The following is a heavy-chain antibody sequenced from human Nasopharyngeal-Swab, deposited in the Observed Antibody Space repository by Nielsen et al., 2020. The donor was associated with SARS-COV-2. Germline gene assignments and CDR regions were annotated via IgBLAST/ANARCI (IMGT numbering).Heavy chain of an antibody. D-gene: IGHD2-2*02. CDR3: AKDLTAIRYYFDY. J-gene: IGHJ4*02. Sequence: GESLKISCAASGFTFSSDAMSWVRQAPGKGLEWVSAISGSGGSTYYADSVKGRFTISRDNSKNTLYLQMNSLRAEDTAVYYCAKDLTAIRYYFDYWGQGTLVTVSS. CDR2: ISGSGGST. V-gene: IGHV3-23*01. CDR1: GFTFSSDA.